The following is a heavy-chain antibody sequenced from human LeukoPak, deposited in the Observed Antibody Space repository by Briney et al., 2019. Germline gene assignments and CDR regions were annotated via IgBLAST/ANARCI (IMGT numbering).Heavy chain of an antibody. D-gene: IGHD3-22*01. Sequence: ASVKVSCKAPGYTFTSYGISWVRQAPGQGLEWMGWINPNSGGTNYAQKFHGRVTMTRDTSISTAYMELSRLTSDDTAVYYCARATGGYYDYFDYWGQGTLVTVSS. J-gene: IGHJ4*02. V-gene: IGHV1-2*02. CDR2: INPNSGGT. CDR3: ARATGGYYDYFDY. CDR1: GYTFTSYG.